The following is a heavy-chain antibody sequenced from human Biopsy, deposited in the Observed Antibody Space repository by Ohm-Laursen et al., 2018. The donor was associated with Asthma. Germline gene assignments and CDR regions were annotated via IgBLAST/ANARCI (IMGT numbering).Heavy chain of an antibody. CDR3: ARTYYDFLTGQVKDVFGV. D-gene: IGHD3-9*01. J-gene: IGHJ3*01. CDR1: GYNFISFA. V-gene: IGHV1-3*04. Sequence: AASVTVSCKASGYNFISFALHWARQAPGQRLEWMGWVNTGNGATKYSQKFQGRVTITRDTSASTAYMDMRSLRSEDTATYYCARTYYDFLTGQVKDVFGVWGQGTMVTVSS. CDR2: VNTGNGAT.